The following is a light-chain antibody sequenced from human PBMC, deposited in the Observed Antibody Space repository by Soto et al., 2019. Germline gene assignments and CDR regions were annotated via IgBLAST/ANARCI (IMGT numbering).Light chain of an antibody. V-gene: IGLV1-51*01. CDR2: DND. Sequence: QSVLTQPPSVSAAPGQKVTISCSGSSSNLGSNLVSWYQQLPGTAPKLLIYDNDKRPSGIPDRFSGSKSGTSASLGITGLQTGDEADYSCATWDNSLSAWLFGGGTKLTVL. CDR3: ATWDNSLSAWL. J-gene: IGLJ3*02. CDR1: SSNLGSNL.